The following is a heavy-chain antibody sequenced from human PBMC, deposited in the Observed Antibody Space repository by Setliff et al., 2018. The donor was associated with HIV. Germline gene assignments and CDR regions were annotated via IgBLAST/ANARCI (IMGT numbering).Heavy chain of an antibody. D-gene: IGHD1-26*01. CDR3: AGSMGATKGSWFDP. CDR2: IYPSGTI. V-gene: IGHV4-4*07. CDR1: AASIRNSY. Sequence: SETLSLTCTVSAASIRNSYWTWIRQPAGKGLEWVGRIYPSGTINYNPSLKSRVTMSVDTSKNQFSLRLTSVSAADTALYYCAGSMGATKGSWFDPWGPGTLVTVSS. J-gene: IGHJ5*02.